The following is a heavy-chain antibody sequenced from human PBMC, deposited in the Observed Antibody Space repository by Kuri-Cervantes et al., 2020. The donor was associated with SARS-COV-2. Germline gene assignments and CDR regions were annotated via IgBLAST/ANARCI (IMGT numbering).Heavy chain of an antibody. J-gene: IGHJ5*02. Sequence: ASVKVSCKAPETTFPNYDINWVRQATGQGLEWMGMVKTNSGNTLYAQIFQGRVTMTRDTSISTAYMELSRLRSDDTAVYYCARAQTVLNWSDPWGQGTLVTVSS. D-gene: IGHD1-14*01. CDR2: VKTNSGNT. CDR1: ETTFPNYD. CDR3: ARAQTVLNWSDP. V-gene: IGHV1-8*01.